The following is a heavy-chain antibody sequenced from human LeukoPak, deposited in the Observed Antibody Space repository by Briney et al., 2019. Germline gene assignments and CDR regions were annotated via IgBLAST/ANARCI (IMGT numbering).Heavy chain of an antibody. CDR3: ARDPYSGNYGAYYYYYMDV. CDR1: GGTFSSYT. V-gene: IGHV1-69*13. D-gene: IGHD1-26*01. Sequence: SVKVSCKASGGTFSSYTITWVRQAPGQGLEWMGGIIPIFGTANYAQKFQGRVTITADESTSTAYMELSSVRSKDTAVYYCARDPYSGNYGAYYYYYMDVWGKGTTVTISS. CDR2: IIPIFGTA. J-gene: IGHJ6*03.